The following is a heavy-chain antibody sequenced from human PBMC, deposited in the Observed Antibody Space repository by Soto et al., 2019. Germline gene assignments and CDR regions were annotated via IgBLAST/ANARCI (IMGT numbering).Heavy chain of an antibody. J-gene: IGHJ6*02. CDR2: ITGGGDST. D-gene: IGHD1-26*01. V-gene: IGHV3-23*01. Sequence: EVELLESGGGLVQPGGSLRLSCAASGFTFDNYGMNWVRQAPGKGLEWVSGITGGGDSTYYADSVRGRFIISRDNSKSILSLQMNRLTVEDTARYYCAKPVGGSYPFCYCGMDVWGQGTTVTVSS. CDR1: GFTFDNYG. CDR3: AKPVGGSYPFCYCGMDV.